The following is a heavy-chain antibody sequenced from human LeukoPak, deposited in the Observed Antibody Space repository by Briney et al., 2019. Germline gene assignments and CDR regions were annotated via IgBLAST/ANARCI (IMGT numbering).Heavy chain of an antibody. J-gene: IGHJ3*02. Sequence: SETLSLTCTVSGGSISSYYWSWIRQPPGKGLEWIGYIYYSGSTNYNPSLKSRVTISVDTSKNQFSLKLSSVTAADTAVYYCARAAGLWLGELLSPDAFDIWGQGTMVTVSS. CDR2: IYYSGST. D-gene: IGHD3-10*01. V-gene: IGHV4-59*01. CDR1: GGSISSYY. CDR3: ARAAGLWLGELLSPDAFDI.